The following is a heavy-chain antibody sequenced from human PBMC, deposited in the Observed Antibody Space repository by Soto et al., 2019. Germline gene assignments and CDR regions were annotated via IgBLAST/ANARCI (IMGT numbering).Heavy chain of an antibody. D-gene: IGHD2-2*01. J-gene: IGHJ5*02. CDR3: AKDSYCSSTSCGFDP. CDR1: GFTFSSYA. V-gene: IGHV3-9*01. Sequence: GGSLRLSCASSGFTFSSYAMNWVRQAPGKGLEWVSGISWNSGSIGYADSVKGRFTISRDNAKNSLYLQMNSLRAEDTALYYCAKDSYCSSTSCGFDPWGQGTLVTVSS. CDR2: ISWNSGSI.